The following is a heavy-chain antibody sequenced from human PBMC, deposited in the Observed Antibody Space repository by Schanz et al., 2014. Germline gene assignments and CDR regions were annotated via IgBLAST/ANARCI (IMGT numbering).Heavy chain of an antibody. J-gene: IGHJ4*02. CDR1: GGTFSSFG. V-gene: IGHV1-46*01. Sequence: QVQLVQSEAEVKKPGSSVKVSCKASGGTFSSFGINWVRQAPGQGLEWMGMINPSGGSTTYAQKFQGRVTMTRDTSTSTVYMELSSLRSEDTAVYYCARGFDFGDRWGQGTLVIVSS. CDR2: INPSGGST. CDR3: ARGFDFGDR. D-gene: IGHD3-16*01.